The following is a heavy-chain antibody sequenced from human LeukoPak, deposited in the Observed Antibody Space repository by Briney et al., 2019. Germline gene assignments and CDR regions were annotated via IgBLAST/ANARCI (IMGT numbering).Heavy chain of an antibody. CDR2: IIPIFGTA. D-gene: IGHD1-1*01. CDR1: GGTFSSYA. Sequence: SVKVSCKASGGTFSSYAISWVRQAPGQGLEWMGRIIPIFGTANYAQKFQGRVTITTDESTSTAYMELSSLRSEDTAVYYCARGRTGSSGWYGSWGQGTLVTVSS. V-gene: IGHV1-69*05. CDR3: ARGRTGSSGWYGS. J-gene: IGHJ5*01.